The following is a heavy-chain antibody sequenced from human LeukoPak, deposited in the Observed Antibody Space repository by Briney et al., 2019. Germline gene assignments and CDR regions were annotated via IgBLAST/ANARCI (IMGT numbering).Heavy chain of an antibody. V-gene: IGHV1-69*01. CDR2: IIPIFGTA. J-gene: IGHJ6*04. D-gene: IGHD2-2*01. CDR1: GGTFSSYA. CDR3: ARDATGVVPAAAMGGGYYYYGMDV. Sequence: SVKVSCKASGGTFSSYAISWVRQAPGQGLEWMGGIIPIFGTANYAQKFQGRVTITADESTSTAYMELSSLRSEDTAVYYCARDATGVVPAAAMGGGYYYYGMDVWGKGTTVTVSS.